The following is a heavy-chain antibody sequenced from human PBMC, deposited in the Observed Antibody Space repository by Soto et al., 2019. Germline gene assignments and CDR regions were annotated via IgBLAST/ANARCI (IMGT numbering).Heavy chain of an antibody. CDR1: GGTFSSYP. D-gene: IGHD3-10*01. J-gene: IGHJ4*02. Sequence: QVQLVQSGAEVKRPGSSVKVSCKASGGTFSSYPISWVRQAPGQGLEWMGGTNGNLGTGNYAQKFRGRLTITTDISTTTAYMWLSSLTSEDTAVYYCARRDSHGFFRYFDNWGQGTLVTVSS. V-gene: IGHV1-69*06. CDR2: TNGNLGTG. CDR3: ARRDSHGFFRYFDN.